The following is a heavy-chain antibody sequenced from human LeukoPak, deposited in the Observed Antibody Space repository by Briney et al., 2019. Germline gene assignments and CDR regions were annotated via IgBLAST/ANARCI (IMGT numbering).Heavy chain of an antibody. CDR3: ARHYGP. Sequence: SETLSFTCTVSGGSISSYYWSWIRQPPGKGLEWVGSIYDSGSTYYNPSLKSRVTISVDTSKNQFSLKLNSVTAADTAVYYCARHYGPWGQGTLVTVSS. D-gene: IGHD3-10*01. V-gene: IGHV4-39*01. CDR1: GGSISSYY. CDR2: IYDSGST. J-gene: IGHJ5*02.